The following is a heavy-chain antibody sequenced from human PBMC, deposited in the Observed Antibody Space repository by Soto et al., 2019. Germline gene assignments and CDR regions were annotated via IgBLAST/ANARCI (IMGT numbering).Heavy chain of an antibody. CDR3: AKGGSGNYLTYYYYYGMDV. D-gene: IGHD3-22*01. J-gene: IGHJ6*02. CDR2: ITGSGGGT. V-gene: IGHV3-23*01. Sequence: PGGSLRLSCAASGFTFSSYAMSWVRQAPGRGLEWVSCITGSGGGTYYADSVKGRFTISRDNSKNTVYLEMNNLRAEDTAMYYCAKGGSGNYLTYYYYYGMDVWGQGTTVTVSS. CDR1: GFTFSSYA.